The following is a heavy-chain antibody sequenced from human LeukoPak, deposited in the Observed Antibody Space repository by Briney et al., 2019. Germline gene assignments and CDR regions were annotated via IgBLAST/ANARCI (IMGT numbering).Heavy chain of an antibody. CDR2: INHSGST. V-gene: IGHV4-34*01. CDR3: ARGRAAAGDPFDY. CDR1: GGSFSGYY. Sequence: SEALSLTCAVYGGSFSGYYWSWIRQPPGKGLEWIGEINHSGSTNSNPSLKSRVTISVDTSKNQFSLKLSSVTAADTAVYYCARGRAAAGDPFDYWGQGTLVTVSS. D-gene: IGHD6-13*01. J-gene: IGHJ4*02.